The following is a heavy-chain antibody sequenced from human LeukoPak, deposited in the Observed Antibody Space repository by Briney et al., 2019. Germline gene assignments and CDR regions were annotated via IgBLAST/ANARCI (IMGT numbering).Heavy chain of an antibody. CDR2: INPKSGGT. J-gene: IGHJ4*02. V-gene: IGHV1-2*02. Sequence: ASVKVSCKASGDTFIGYYMHWVRQAPGQGLGWMGWINPKSGGTDYAQKFQGRVTMTRDTSISTAYMELYRLKSDDTATYYCARVAITVAGRLDQRLGMRYYFDYWGQGTLVTVSS. CDR3: ARVAITVAGRLDQRLGMRYYFDY. D-gene: IGHD6-19*01. CDR1: GDTFIGYY.